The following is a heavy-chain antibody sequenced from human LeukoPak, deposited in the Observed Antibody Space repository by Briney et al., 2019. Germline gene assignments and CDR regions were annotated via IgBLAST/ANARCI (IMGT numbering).Heavy chain of an antibody. CDR1: GYTFTSYG. CDR2: IIPIFGTA. D-gene: IGHD2-15*01. V-gene: IGHV1-69*13. Sequence: ASVKVSCKASGYTFTSYGISWVRQAPGQGLEWMGGIIPIFGTANYAQKFQGRVTITADESTSTAYMELSSLRSEDTAVYYCARDLGYCSGGSCYGNWFDPWGQGTLVTVSS. J-gene: IGHJ5*02. CDR3: ARDLGYCSGGSCYGNWFDP.